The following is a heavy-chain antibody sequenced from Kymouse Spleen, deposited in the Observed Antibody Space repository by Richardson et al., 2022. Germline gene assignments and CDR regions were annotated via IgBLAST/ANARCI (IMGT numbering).Heavy chain of an antibody. CDR1: GGSFSGYY. D-gene: IGHD6-13*01. CDR3: ARSGYSSSWLDY. V-gene: IGHV4-34*01. J-gene: IGHJ4*02. Sequence: QVQLQQWGAGLLKPSETLSLTCAVYGGSFSGYYWSWIRQPPGKGLEWIGEINHSGSTNYNPSLKSRVTISVDTSKNQFSLKLSSVTAADTAVYYCARSGYSSSWLDYWGQGTLVTVSS. CDR2: INHSGST.